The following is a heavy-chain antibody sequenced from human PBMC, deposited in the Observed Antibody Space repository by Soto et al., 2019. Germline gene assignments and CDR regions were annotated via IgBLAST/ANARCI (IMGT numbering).Heavy chain of an antibody. Sequence: ASVKVSCKASGFTFTSSAMHWVRQARGQRLEWIGWIVVGSGNTNYAQKFQERVTITRDMSTSTAYMELSSLRSEDTAVYYCAADPSGSYYPLYYYYGMDVWGQGTTVTVSS. CDR1: GFTFTSSA. CDR2: IVVGSGNT. CDR3: AADPSGSYYPLYYYYGMDV. D-gene: IGHD1-26*01. V-gene: IGHV1-58*02. J-gene: IGHJ6*02.